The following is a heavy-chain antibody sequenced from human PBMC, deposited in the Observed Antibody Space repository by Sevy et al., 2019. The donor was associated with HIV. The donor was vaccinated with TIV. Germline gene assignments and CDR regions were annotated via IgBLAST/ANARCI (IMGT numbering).Heavy chain of an antibody. CDR3: VRLGETGDY. V-gene: IGHV4-39*01. J-gene: IGHJ4*02. CDR1: GGSISSSSYY. Sequence: SETLSLTCTVSGGSISSSSYYWGWIRQPPGKGLEWIGSIYYSGSTYYNPSLKSRVTISVDTSKNQFSLKLSSVTAADTAVYYCVRLGETGDYWGQGTLVTVSS. D-gene: IGHD2-21*01. CDR2: IYYSGST.